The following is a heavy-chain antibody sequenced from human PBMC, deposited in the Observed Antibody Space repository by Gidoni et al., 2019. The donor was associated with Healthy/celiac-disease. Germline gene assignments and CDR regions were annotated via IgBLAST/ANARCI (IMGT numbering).Heavy chain of an antibody. Sequence: EVQLLESGGGLVQPGGSLRLSCAAPGFTFSSYAMSWVRQAPGKGLEWVSAISGSGGSTYYADSVKGRFTISRDNSKNTLYLQMNSLRAEDTAVYYCAKDLLSGVGAHCYFDYWGQGTLVTVSS. CDR3: AKDLLSGVGAHCYFDY. D-gene: IGHD1-26*01. V-gene: IGHV3-23*01. CDR1: GFTFSSYA. CDR2: ISGSGGST. J-gene: IGHJ4*02.